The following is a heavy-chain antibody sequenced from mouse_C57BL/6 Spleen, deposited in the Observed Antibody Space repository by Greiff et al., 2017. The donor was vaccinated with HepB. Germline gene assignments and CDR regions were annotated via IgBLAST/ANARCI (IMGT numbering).Heavy chain of an antibody. J-gene: IGHJ2*01. CDR1: GYTFTSYW. Sequence: QQSCKASGYTFTSYWMHWVKQRPGQGLEWIGEIDPSDSYTNYNQKFKGKSTLTVDKSSSTAYMQLSSLTSEDSAVYYCARSKTAQATSYFDYWGQGTTLTVSS. V-gene: IGHV1-69*01. CDR3: ARSKTAQATSYFDY. CDR2: IDPSDSYT. D-gene: IGHD3-2*02.